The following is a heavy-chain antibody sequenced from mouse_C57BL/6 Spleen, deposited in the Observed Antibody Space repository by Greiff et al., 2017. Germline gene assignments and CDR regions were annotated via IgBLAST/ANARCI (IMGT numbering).Heavy chain of an antibody. J-gene: IGHJ2*01. CDR3: ARRRDYGSLDY. Sequence: VKLQESDAELVKPGASVKISCKVSGYTFTDHTIHWMKQRPEQGLEWIGYIYPRDGSTKYNEKFKGKATLTADKSSSPSYMQLNSLTSEDSAVXFCARRRDYGSLDYWGQGTTLTVSS. D-gene: IGHD1-1*01. V-gene: IGHV1-78*01. CDR2: IYPRDGST. CDR1: GYTFTDHT.